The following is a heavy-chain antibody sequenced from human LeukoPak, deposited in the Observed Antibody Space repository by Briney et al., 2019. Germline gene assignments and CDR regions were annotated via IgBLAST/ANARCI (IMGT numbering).Heavy chain of an antibody. J-gene: IGHJ5*02. CDR1: GGSFSGYY. CDR2: INHSGST. CDR3: ARRRRYGSGSYFSSFWFDP. Sequence: SETLSLTCAVYGGSFSGYYWSWLRQPPGKGLEWVGEINHSGSTNYNPSLKSRVTISVDTSKNQFSLKLSSVTAADTAVYYCARRRRYGSGSYFSSFWFDPWGQGTLVTVSS. D-gene: IGHD3-10*01. V-gene: IGHV4-34*01.